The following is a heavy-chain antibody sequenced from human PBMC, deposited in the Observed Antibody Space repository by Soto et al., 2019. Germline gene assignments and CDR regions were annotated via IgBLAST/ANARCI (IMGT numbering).Heavy chain of an antibody. D-gene: IGHD3-9*01. J-gene: IGHJ6*03. CDR3: ARHFPGTGYYMDV. CDR2: IYYSGST. V-gene: IGHV4-59*08. Sequence: SETLSLTCTVSGGSISSYYRSWIRQPPGKGLEWIGYIYYSGSTNYNPSLKSRVTISVDTSKNQFSLKLSSVTAADTAVYYCARHFPGTGYYMDVWGKGTTVTVSS. CDR1: GGSISSYY.